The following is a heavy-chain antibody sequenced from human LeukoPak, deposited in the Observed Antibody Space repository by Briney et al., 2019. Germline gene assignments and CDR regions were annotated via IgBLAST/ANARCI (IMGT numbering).Heavy chain of an antibody. V-gene: IGHV3-23*01. CDR2: ISGSGSGGST. Sequence: GGSLRLSCAASGFTFSSSAMSWVRQAPGKGLEWVSSISGSGSGGSTYYADSVKCRFTISRDNYKNTLYLQMNSLIAEDTAVYYCAKSIAVAGLAGGRTFDYWGQGTLVTVSS. CDR1: GFTFSSSA. D-gene: IGHD6-19*01. J-gene: IGHJ4*02. CDR3: AKSIAVAGLAGGRTFDY.